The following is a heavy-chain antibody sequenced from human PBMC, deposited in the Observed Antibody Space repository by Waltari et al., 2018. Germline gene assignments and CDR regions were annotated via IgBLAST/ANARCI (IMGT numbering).Heavy chain of an antibody. CDR2: ITGSGGST. CDR3: AKDATWSQFHAY. V-gene: IGHV3-23*01. CDR1: GFPFASYT. Sequence: VQLLESGGGMVQPDGPLRLSDATSGFPFASYTMNWVRQAPGKGLEWVSFITGSGGSTYYADSVKGRFTISRDNSKNTRHLQMNSLRAEDTAVYYCAKDATWSQFHAYWGQGILVTVSS. J-gene: IGHJ4*02. D-gene: IGHD1-1*01.